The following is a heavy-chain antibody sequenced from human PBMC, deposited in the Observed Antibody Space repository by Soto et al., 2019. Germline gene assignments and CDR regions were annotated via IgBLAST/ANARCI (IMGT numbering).Heavy chain of an antibody. CDR2: IWYDGSNK. Sequence: QVQLVESGGGVVQPGRSLRLSCAASGFTFSSYGMHWVRQAPGKGLEWVAVIWYDGSNKYYADSVKGRFTISRDNSKNTLYLQMNSLRAEDTAAYYCARDWGYYDILTGYLDVWGKGTTVTVSS. CDR3: ARDWGYYDILTGYLDV. D-gene: IGHD3-9*01. V-gene: IGHV3-33*01. CDR1: GFTFSSYG. J-gene: IGHJ6*04.